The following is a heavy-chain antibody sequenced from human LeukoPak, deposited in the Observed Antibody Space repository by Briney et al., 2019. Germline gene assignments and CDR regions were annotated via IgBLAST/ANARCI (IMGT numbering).Heavy chain of an antibody. CDR2: IYYSGST. D-gene: IGHD3-22*01. V-gene: IGHV4-39*01. J-gene: IGHJ4*02. Sequence: PSETLSLTCTVSGGSISSSSYYWGWIRQPPGKGLEWIGSIYYSGSTYYNPSLKSRVTISVDTSKNQFSLKLSSVTAADTAVYYCARPAQGYYDSSGYSDYWGQETLVTVSS. CDR3: ARPAQGYYDSSGYSDY. CDR1: GGSISSSSYY.